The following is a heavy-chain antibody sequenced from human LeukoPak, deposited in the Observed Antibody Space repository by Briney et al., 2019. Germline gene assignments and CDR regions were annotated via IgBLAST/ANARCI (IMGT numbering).Heavy chain of an antibody. D-gene: IGHD6-6*01. Sequence: GGSLRLSCAASGFTFSDYYMSWIRQAPGKGLEWVSYISGSISTTIYYADSVKGRFTISRDNAKNSLYLQMNSLRAEDMAVYYCARDGGANSSSPHPIDYWGQGTLVTVSS. CDR2: ISGSISTTI. CDR1: GFTFSDYY. V-gene: IGHV3-11*04. J-gene: IGHJ4*02. CDR3: ARDGGANSSSPHPIDY.